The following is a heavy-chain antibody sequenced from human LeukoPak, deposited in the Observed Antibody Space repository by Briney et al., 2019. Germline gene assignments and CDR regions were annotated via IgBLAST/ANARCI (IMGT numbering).Heavy chain of an antibody. V-gene: IGHV3-7*01. CDR3: ARESVAAASFDY. CDR2: IKQDGSEK. CDR1: GFTFTNYW. Sequence: GGSLRLSCAASGFTFTNYWMGWVRQAPGKGLEWVANIKQDGSEKYYVDSVKGRFTVSRDNAKNSLYLQMNSLRAEDTAVYYCARESVAAASFDYWGQGTLVTVSS. J-gene: IGHJ4*02. D-gene: IGHD6-13*01.